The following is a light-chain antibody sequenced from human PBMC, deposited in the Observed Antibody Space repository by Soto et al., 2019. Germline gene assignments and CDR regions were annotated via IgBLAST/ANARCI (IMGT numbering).Light chain of an antibody. CDR1: SSDVGGYNY. CDR3: SSYTSSSTPYV. Sequence: QSALTQPASVSGSPGQSITISCTGTSSDVGGYNYVSWYQQHPGKAPKLMIYDVSNRPSGVSNRFSGSKSGNTASLTISGLQAEEEADYYCSSYTSSSTPYVFGTGTKLTDL. CDR2: DVS. J-gene: IGLJ1*01. V-gene: IGLV2-14*01.